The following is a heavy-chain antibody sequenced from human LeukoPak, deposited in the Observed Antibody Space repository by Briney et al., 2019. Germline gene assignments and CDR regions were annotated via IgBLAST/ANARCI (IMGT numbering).Heavy chain of an antibody. V-gene: IGHV3-74*01. Sequence: GGSLRLSCAASGFTFNYFWMHWVRQVPGKGLVWDSGINNDGTATYYAVSVKGRFTISRDNAKNTVYLQMNGLRAEDTTVYYCATVIEYWGQGTLVSVSS. CDR2: INNDGTAT. D-gene: IGHD2-21*01. J-gene: IGHJ4*02. CDR1: GFTFNYFW. CDR3: ATVIEY.